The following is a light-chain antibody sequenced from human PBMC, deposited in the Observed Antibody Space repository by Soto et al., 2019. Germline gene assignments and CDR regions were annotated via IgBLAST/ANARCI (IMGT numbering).Light chain of an antibody. CDR1: SSNIGNNY. CDR3: GTWDSSLSAVV. J-gene: IGLJ2*01. CDR2: ENN. V-gene: IGLV1-51*02. Sequence: SVLTQPRSVSAAPGQKVTISCSGSSSNIGNNYVSWYQQLPGTAPKLLIYENNKRPSGIPDRFSGSKSGTSATLGITGLQTGDEADYYCGTWDSSLSAVVFGGGTKVTVL.